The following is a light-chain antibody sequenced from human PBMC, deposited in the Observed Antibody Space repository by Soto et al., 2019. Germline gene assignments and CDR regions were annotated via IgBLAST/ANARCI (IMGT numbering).Light chain of an antibody. CDR2: TNN. J-gene: IGLJ1*01. Sequence: QSLLTQPPSASATPGQRVTISCSRSNSNIGTNTVNWYQQLPGTAPRLLIYTNNQRPSGVPQRFSGSKTGTSASLAIGGLQSEDGADYYCAAWDDSLGAYVFGTGTKVTVL. CDR1: NSNIGTNT. CDR3: AAWDDSLGAYV. V-gene: IGLV1-44*01.